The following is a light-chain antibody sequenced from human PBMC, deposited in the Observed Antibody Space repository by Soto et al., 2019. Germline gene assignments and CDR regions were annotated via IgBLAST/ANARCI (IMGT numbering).Light chain of an antibody. V-gene: IGKV1-39*01. CDR2: AAS. Sequence: DIQMTQSPSSLSASVGDRVTITCRASQSISRYLNWYQQKTGKAPKVLIYAASSLQFGVPSRFSGSGSGTDFTLNISILQPEDSATYYCQQSFGTTPRFTFGPGTKVDIK. J-gene: IGKJ3*01. CDR3: QQSFGTTPRFT. CDR1: QSISRY.